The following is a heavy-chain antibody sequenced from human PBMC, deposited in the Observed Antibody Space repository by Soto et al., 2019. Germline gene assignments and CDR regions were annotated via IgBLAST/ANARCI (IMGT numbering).Heavy chain of an antibody. V-gene: IGHV4-38-2*02. Sequence: WETLSLTCTVSGYSISSGYHWAWIREPPGEGLEWRGSVHYSGNTYYNPSLKSRVTMSVDTSKNQFSLKLSSVTSAETDVYYCARGTYNYFHYWGQGTWGNVSS. CDR3: ARGTYNYFHY. CDR1: GYSISSGYH. CDR2: VHYSGNT. D-gene: IGHD2-8*01. J-gene: IGHJ4*02.